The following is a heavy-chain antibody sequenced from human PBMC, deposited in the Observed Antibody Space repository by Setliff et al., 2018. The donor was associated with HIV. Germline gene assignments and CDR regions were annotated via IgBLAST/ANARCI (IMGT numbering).Heavy chain of an antibody. CDR2: INPSDNRT. CDR3: ATAGEMATIGYSYYYMDV. D-gene: IGHD3-10*01. Sequence: ASVKVSCKASGGTFSSYAFSWVRQAPGQGLEWMGIINPSDNRTYYAQKFQGRVTMTRDTSTSSVYMELRSLRSEDTAVYYCATAGEMATIGYSYYYMDVWGKGTTVTVSS. CDR1: GGTFSSYA. J-gene: IGHJ6*03. V-gene: IGHV1-46*01.